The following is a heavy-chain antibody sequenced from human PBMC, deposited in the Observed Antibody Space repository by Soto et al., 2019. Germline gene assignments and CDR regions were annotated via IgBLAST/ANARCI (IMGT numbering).Heavy chain of an antibody. CDR3: ARDTQGRGYDIDY. CDR1: GFTFSSYD. CDR2: IWNDGSEK. J-gene: IGHJ4*02. D-gene: IGHD5-12*01. Sequence: QVQRVESGGGVVQPGRSLRLSCAASGFTFSSYDMHWVRQAPGKGLEWVAVIWNDGSEKYHADSVKGRFTISRDNSKNTLYLQMNSLRAEDTAVYYSARDTQGRGYDIDYWGQGTLVAVSS. V-gene: IGHV3-33*01.